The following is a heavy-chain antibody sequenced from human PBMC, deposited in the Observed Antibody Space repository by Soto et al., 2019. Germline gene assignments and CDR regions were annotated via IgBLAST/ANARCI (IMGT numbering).Heavy chain of an antibody. V-gene: IGHV4-59*01. CDR2: IYYSGST. J-gene: IGHJ6*03. Sequence: QVQLQESGPGLVKPSETLSLTCTVSGGSISSYYWSWIRQPPGKGLEWIGYIYYSGSTNYNPSLKSRVTISVDTSKNQFSLKLSSVTAADTAVYYCARARDDYSRYYYYYMDVWGKGTTVTVSS. CDR1: GGSISSYY. CDR3: ARARDDYSRYYYYYMDV. D-gene: IGHD4-4*01.